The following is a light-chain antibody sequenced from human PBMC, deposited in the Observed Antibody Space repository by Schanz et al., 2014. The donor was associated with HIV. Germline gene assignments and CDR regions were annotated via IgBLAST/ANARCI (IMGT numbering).Light chain of an antibody. J-gene: IGLJ2*01. V-gene: IGLV2-14*03. CDR3: SSYTTSSTLV. CDR2: DVT. CDR1: SGDVGPYDS. Sequence: QSALTQPASVSGSPGQSITISCTGSSGDVGPYDSASWYQQHPRQAPKLPIYDVTYRPSGISNRFSGSKSAYTASLTISGLQPEDEADYYCSSYTTSSTLVFGGGTKLTVL.